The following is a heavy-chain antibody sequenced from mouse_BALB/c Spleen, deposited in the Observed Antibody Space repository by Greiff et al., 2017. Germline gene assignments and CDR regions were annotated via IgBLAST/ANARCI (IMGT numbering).Heavy chain of an antibody. CDR2: ISSGGST. CDR1: GFTFSSYA. J-gene: IGHJ4*01. Sequence: DVQLVESGGGLVKPGGSLKLSCAASGFTFSSYAMSWVRQTPEKRLEWVASISSGGSTYYPDSVKGRFTISRDNARNILYLQMSSLRSEDTAMYYCARRLRDYYAMDYWGQGTSVTVSS. D-gene: IGHD1-2*01. V-gene: IGHV5-6-5*01. CDR3: ARRLRDYYAMDY.